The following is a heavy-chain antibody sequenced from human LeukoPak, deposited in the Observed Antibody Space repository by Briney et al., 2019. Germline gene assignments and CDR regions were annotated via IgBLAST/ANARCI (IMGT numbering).Heavy chain of an antibody. V-gene: IGHV3-23*01. CDR3: ASQGTGYHSV. J-gene: IGHJ4*02. CDR2: ISENGAGT. Sequence: PGGSLRLSCAASGFTFSTYPMSWVRQAPGKGLEWVSSISENGAGTYYADSAKGRFTISRDNSRNTMYLQMHSLRVGGTAVYYCASQGTGYHSVWGQGTLVTVSS. D-gene: IGHD3/OR15-3a*01. CDR1: GFTFSTYP.